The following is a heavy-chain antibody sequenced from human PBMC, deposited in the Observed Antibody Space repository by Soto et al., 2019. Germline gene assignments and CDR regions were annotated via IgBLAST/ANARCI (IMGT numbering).Heavy chain of an antibody. D-gene: IGHD2-15*01. Sequence: ASVKVSCKASGYAFCSYAMHWVRQAPGQRLEWMGWINIGSGNTEYSQNFQDRITITRDTSASTVYMELSSLRSEDTAVYYCARAAPRYCSGGSCYSGRDYWG. CDR2: INIGSGNT. J-gene: IGHJ4*01. V-gene: IGHV1-3*04. CDR3: ARAAPRYCSGGSCYSGRDY. CDR1: GYAFCSYA.